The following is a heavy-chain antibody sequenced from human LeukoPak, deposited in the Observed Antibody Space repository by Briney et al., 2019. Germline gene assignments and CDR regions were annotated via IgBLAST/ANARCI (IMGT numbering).Heavy chain of an antibody. Sequence: HSETLSLTCTVSGGSISSYYWNWIRQPPGKALEWLGHAYYSGSTNYNPSLKTRLTISVDTSKAQFSLTLSSVTAADTAIYYCASRSGRNYYGMDVWGQGTTVIVSS. V-gene: IGHV4-59*01. D-gene: IGHD3-10*01. CDR1: GGSISSYY. J-gene: IGHJ6*02. CDR3: ASRSGRNYYGMDV. CDR2: AYYSGST.